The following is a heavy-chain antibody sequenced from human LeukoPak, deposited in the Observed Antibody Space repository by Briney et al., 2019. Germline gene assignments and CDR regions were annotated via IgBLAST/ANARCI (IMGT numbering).Heavy chain of an antibody. V-gene: IGHV1-18*01. CDR1: GYTFTSYG. D-gene: IGHD4-17*01. CDR3: AREGPCRDYGDPLWYYYYYMDV. CDR2: ISAYNGNT. Sequence: GASVKVSCKASGYTFTSYGISWVRQAPGQGLEWMGWISAYNGNTNYAQKLQGRVTITADKSTSTAYMELSSLRSEDTAVYYCAREGPCRDYGDPLWYYYYYMDVWGKGTTVTVSS. J-gene: IGHJ6*03.